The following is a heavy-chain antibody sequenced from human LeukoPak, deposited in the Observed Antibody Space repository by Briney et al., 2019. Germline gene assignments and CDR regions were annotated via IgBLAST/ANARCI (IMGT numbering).Heavy chain of an antibody. CDR3: AKDRSSTMHYSSVDY. Sequence: GGSLRLSCAASGFTFSNYAMTWVRQAPGKGLEWVSAISGSGGSTYYADSVKGRFTISRDNSKNTLYLQMNSLRAEDTAVYYCAKDRSSTMHYSSVDYWGQGTLVTVSS. D-gene: IGHD6-19*01. CDR2: ISGSGGST. V-gene: IGHV3-23*01. CDR1: GFTFSNYA. J-gene: IGHJ4*02.